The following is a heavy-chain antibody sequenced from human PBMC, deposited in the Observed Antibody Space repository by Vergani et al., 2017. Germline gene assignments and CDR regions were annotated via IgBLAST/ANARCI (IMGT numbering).Heavy chain of an antibody. Sequence: VQLVESGGGLVKPSETLSLTCTVSGGSISSSSYYWGWIRQPPGKGLEWIGSIYYSGSTYYNPSLKSRVTISVDTSKNQFSLKLSSVTAADTAVYYCARRDTAMVTMGFDYWGQGTLVTVSS. CDR2: IYYSGST. D-gene: IGHD5-18*01. J-gene: IGHJ4*02. CDR3: ARRDTAMVTMGFDY. V-gene: IGHV4-39*01. CDR1: GGSISSSSYY.